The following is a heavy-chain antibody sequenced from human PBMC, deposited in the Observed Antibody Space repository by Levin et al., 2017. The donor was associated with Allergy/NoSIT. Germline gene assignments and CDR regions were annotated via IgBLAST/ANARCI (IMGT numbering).Heavy chain of an antibody. CDR3: ATEYRGPKEVGVDY. CDR2: ISGSGGST. CDR1: GFTFSSYA. D-gene: IGHD6-6*01. V-gene: IGHV3-23*01. J-gene: IGHJ4*02. Sequence: GGSLRLSCAASGFTFSSYAMSWVRQAPGKGLEWVSAISGSGGSTYYADSVKGRFTISRDNSKNTLYLQMNSLRAEDTAVYYCATEYRGPKEVGVDYWGQGTLVTVSS.